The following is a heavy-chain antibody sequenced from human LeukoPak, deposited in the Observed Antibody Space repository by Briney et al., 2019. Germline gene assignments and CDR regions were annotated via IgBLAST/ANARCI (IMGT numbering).Heavy chain of an antibody. V-gene: IGHV3-23*01. CDR1: GFTFSSYA. CDR3: ARGTRDGYNLIDY. D-gene: IGHD5-24*01. CDR2: ISGSGGST. Sequence: QTGGSLRLSCAASGFTFSSYAMSWVRQAPGKGLEWVSAISGSGGSTYYADSVKGRFTISRDNAKNSLYLQMNSLRAEDTAVYYCARGTRDGYNLIDYWGQGTLVTVSS. J-gene: IGHJ4*02.